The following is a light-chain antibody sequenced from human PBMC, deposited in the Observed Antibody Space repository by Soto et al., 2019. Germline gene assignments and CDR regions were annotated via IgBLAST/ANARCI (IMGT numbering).Light chain of an antibody. Sequence: HSALTQPASVSGSPGQSITISCTGTASNVGTYKLVSWYQQHPGKAPELMIYVDNKRPAGISSRFSGSKSGNTASLAISGLQAEDEADYYCCSYAGNRYVFGTGTKVTVL. J-gene: IGLJ1*01. CDR3: CSYAGNRYV. CDR2: VDN. CDR1: ASNVGTYKL. V-gene: IGLV2-23*01.